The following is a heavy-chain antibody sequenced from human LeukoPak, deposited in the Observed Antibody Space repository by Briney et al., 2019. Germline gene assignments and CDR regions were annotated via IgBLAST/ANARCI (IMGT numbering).Heavy chain of an antibody. J-gene: IGHJ5*02. Sequence: GGSLGLSCAASGFTFSSYSMNWVRQAPGKGLEWVSAISGSGGSTYYADSVKGRFTISRDNSKNTLYLQMNSLRAEDTAVYYCAKDPNPTIVVVPAARFDPWGQGTLVTVSS. CDR1: GFTFSSYS. D-gene: IGHD2-2*01. CDR2: ISGSGGST. V-gene: IGHV3-23*01. CDR3: AKDPNPTIVVVPAARFDP.